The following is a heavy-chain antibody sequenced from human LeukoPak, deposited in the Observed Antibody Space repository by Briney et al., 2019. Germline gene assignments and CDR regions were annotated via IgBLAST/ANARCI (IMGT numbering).Heavy chain of an antibody. D-gene: IGHD2-21*01. CDR1: GLDLSGYW. V-gene: IGHV3-74*01. CDR3: ACDRYYHPDY. CDR2: INSDGSSA. Sequence: GGSLRLSCGASGLDLSGYWMHWVRQAPGKGLVWVSRINSDGSSATYANSVQGRFIISRDNAKKTLYLQMSSLRAEDTAVYYCACDRYYHPDYWGQGTLVTVSS. J-gene: IGHJ4*02.